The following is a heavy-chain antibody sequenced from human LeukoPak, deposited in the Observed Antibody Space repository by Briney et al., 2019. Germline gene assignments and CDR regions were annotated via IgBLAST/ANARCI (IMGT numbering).Heavy chain of an antibody. CDR3: TRDRRQDIVVVPAASFGY. CDR1: GFTFGDYA. D-gene: IGHD2-2*01. Sequence: GGSLRLSCTASGFTFGDYAMSWVRQAPGKGLEWVGFIRSKAYGGTTEYAASVKGRFTIPRDDSKSIAYLQMNSLKTEDTAVYYCTRDRRQDIVVVPAASFGYWGQGTLVTVSS. J-gene: IGHJ4*02. V-gene: IGHV3-49*04. CDR2: IRSKAYGGTT.